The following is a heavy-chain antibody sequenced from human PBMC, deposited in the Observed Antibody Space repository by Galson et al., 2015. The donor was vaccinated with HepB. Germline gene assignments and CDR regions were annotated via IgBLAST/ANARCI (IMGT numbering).Heavy chain of an antibody. D-gene: IGHD1-26*01. CDR2: IYPGDSET. V-gene: IGHV5-51*01. Sequence: QSGAEEKRPGESLKISCQASGYSFTNYWIGWVRQMPGYGLECMGIIYPGDSETRYSPSFQGQITMSADKAISTAYLQWGSLKASDTAIYYCARLEHELYHYYGMDVWGQGTTVTVSS. CDR3: ARLEHELYHYYGMDV. CDR1: GYSFTNYW. J-gene: IGHJ6*02.